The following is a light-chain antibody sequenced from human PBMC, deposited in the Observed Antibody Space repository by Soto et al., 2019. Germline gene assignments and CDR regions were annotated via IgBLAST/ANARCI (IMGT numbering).Light chain of an antibody. V-gene: IGLV2-14*03. CDR1: SSDVGGYDF. Sequence: QSALTQPASVSGSPGQSITISCTGTSSDVGGYDFVSWYQHRPGKAPKLIIYDVTYRPGGVSSRFSGSRSGNTASLIISGLQAEDEADYYCSPYTGRISFGGGTKLTVL. J-gene: IGLJ2*01. CDR3: SPYTGRIS. CDR2: DVT.